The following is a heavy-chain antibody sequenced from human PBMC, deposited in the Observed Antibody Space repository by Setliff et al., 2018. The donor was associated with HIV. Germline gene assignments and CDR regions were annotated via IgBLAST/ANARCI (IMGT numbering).Heavy chain of an antibody. Sequence: GSLRLSCLVSGFTVSTYSLNWARQAPGKRPEYVAALSRGGDNTKYADSVKGGFIISRDTSKNTLYLQMSSLRPDDTAIYYCVKPYTGYYYDGSVYDDFWGQGTLVTVSS. CDR1: GFTVSTYS. CDR3: VKPYTGYYYDGSVYDDF. V-gene: IGHV3-64D*09. CDR2: LSRGGDNT. J-gene: IGHJ4*02. D-gene: IGHD3-22*01.